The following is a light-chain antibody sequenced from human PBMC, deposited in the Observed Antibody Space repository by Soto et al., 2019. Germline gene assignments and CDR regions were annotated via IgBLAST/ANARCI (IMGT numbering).Light chain of an antibody. CDR3: AAWDDSLNGNV. V-gene: IGLV1-44*01. J-gene: IGLJ1*01. CDR2: ANN. CDR1: SSNIGSNT. Sequence: QSVLTQPPSASGTPGQRVTISCSGSSSNIGSNTGNWYQQLPGTAPKLLIHANNQRPSGVPDRFSGSKSGTSASLAIRWRQSEEADDYCAAWDDSLNGNVFGTGTKLTVL.